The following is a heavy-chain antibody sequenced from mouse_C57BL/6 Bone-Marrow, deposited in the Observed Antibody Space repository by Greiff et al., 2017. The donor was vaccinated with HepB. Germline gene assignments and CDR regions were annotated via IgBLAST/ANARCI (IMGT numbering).Heavy chain of an antibody. Sequence: QVQLKQPGAELVKPGASVKLSCKASGYTFTSYWMHWVKQRPGRGLEWIGRIDPNSGGTKYNEKFKSKATLTVDKPSSTAYMQLSSLTSEDSAVYYCAGVTTVVAAHWYFDVWGTGTTVTVSS. D-gene: IGHD1-1*01. CDR3: AGVTTVVAAHWYFDV. V-gene: IGHV1-72*01. J-gene: IGHJ1*03. CDR2: IDPNSGGT. CDR1: GYTFTSYW.